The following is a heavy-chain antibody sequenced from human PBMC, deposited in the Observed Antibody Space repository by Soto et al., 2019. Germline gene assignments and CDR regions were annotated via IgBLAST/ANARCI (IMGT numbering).Heavy chain of an antibody. CDR1: GGSISSGGYS. D-gene: IGHD4-17*01. V-gene: IGHV4-30-2*01. CDR3: ARAHYGDYGYGMDV. CDR2: IYESGST. Sequence: QLQLQESGSGLVKPSQTLSLTCAVSGGSISSGGYSWSWIRQPPGKGLEWIGYIYESGSTYYNPSLKSRVTISVDRSKNQFSLKLSSVTAADTAVYYCARAHYGDYGYGMDVWGQGTTLTVSS. J-gene: IGHJ6*02.